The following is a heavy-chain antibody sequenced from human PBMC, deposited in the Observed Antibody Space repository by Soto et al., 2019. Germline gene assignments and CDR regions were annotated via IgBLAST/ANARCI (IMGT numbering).Heavy chain of an antibody. CDR2: IYPGDSDT. CDR1: GYNFAQYW. Sequence: PGESLKISCKACGYNFAQYWIAWVRQMPGKGLEWMGIIYPGDSDTKYSPTFQGQVSISADKSINTAYLRWSSLKASDTAMYYCARPPTYCGGGSCYSGINYFDSWGQGTLVTVS. D-gene: IGHD2-15*01. CDR3: ARPPTYCGGGSCYSGINYFDS. J-gene: IGHJ4*02. V-gene: IGHV5-51*01.